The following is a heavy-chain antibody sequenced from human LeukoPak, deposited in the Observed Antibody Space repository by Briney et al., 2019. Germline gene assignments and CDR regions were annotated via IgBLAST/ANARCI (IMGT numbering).Heavy chain of an antibody. CDR1: GYTFTSYD. CDR2: MNPNSGNT. CDR3: ARSPRGATYYYYYMDV. Sequence: ASVKVSCKASGYTFTSYDINWVRQATGQGLEWMGWMNPNSGNTGYAQKFQGRVTMTRNTSISTAYMELSSLRSEDTAVYYWARSPRGATYYYYYMDVWGKGTTVTISS. V-gene: IGHV1-8*01. D-gene: IGHD3-10*01. J-gene: IGHJ6*03.